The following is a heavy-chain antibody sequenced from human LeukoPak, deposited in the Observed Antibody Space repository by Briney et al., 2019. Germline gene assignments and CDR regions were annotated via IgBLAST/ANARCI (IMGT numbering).Heavy chain of an antibody. V-gene: IGHV3-23*01. Sequence: PGGSLRLSCVVSGFTISNNGMSWVRQAPGKGLEWVSVITGSGGTTYYAGSVKGRFTISRDNSKNTLYLQMNSLRAEDTDIYYCVKDPIGRSSDWYDAYWGQGTLVTVSS. CDR2: ITGSGGTT. J-gene: IGHJ4*02. CDR3: VKDPIGRSSDWYDAY. CDR1: GFTISNNG. D-gene: IGHD6-19*01.